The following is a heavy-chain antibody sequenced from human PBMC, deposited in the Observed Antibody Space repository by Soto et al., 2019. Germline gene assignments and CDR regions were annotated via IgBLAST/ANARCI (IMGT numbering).Heavy chain of an antibody. CDR1: GGSISSGDYY. Sequence: SETLSLTCTVSGGSISSGDYYWSWIRQPPGKGLEWIGYIYYSGSTYYNPSLKSRVTISVDTSKNQFSLKLSSVTAADTAVYYCARESGFRGGYYGMDVWGQGTTVTVSS. V-gene: IGHV4-30-4*01. CDR3: ARESGFRGGYYGMDV. J-gene: IGHJ6*02. CDR2: IYYSGST. D-gene: IGHD5-12*01.